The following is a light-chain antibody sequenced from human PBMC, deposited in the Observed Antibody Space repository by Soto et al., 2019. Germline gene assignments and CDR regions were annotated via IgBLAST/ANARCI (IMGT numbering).Light chain of an antibody. CDR1: QSVSSSY. Sequence: EIVLTRSPGTLSLSPGERATLSCRASQSVSSSYLAWHQQYPGQAPSLLIDDTSNRATGIPARFSGSGSGTDFTLTISGLEPADLGVYYCQQRHNWPITFGQGTRLEIK. CDR2: DTS. J-gene: IGKJ5*01. V-gene: IGKV3D-20*02. CDR3: QQRHNWPIT.